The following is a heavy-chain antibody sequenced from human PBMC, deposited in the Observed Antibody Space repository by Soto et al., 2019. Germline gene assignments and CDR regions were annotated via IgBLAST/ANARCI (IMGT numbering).Heavy chain of an antibody. J-gene: IGHJ3*02. V-gene: IGHV4-4*02. CDR1: GGSVSSNNG. D-gene: IGHD2-21*02. Sequence: QVQLQESGPGLVKPSGTLSLTCAVSGGSVSSNNGWSWVRQSQGKGLEWMGEIYHSGSAHYNPSLKSRATISLDKSKNLFSLRLTSVTAADTAVYYCARVPGVVVSADDAFDIWGPGTRVIVSS. CDR3: ARVPGVVVSADDAFDI. CDR2: IYHSGSA.